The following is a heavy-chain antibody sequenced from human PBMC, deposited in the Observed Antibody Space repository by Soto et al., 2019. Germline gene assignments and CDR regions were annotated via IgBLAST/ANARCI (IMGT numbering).Heavy chain of an antibody. CDR1: GGSISSGYF. V-gene: IGHV4-39*01. Sequence: SETLSLTCTVSGGSISSGYFWAWIRQPPEEGLEWIGSMFDSGSTYYNPSLKSRVTISVDTSKNQFSLKLSSVTAADTAVYYCAKSGEWLQSTFDFWGQGTLVTVSS. D-gene: IGHD5-12*01. CDR2: MFDSGST. J-gene: IGHJ4*02. CDR3: AKSGEWLQSTFDF.